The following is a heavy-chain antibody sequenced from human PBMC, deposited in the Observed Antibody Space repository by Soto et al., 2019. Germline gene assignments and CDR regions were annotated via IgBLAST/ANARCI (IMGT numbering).Heavy chain of an antibody. V-gene: IGHV4-4*02. CDR3: ARADTAMVLFDY. D-gene: IGHD5-18*01. CDR2: IYHSGST. Sequence: SETLSLTCAVSGGSISSSNWWSWVRQPPGKGLEWIGEIYHSGSTNYTPSLKSRVTISVDKSKNQFSLKLSSVTAADTAVYYCARADTAMVLFDYWGQGTLVTVSS. J-gene: IGHJ4*02. CDR1: GGSISSSNW.